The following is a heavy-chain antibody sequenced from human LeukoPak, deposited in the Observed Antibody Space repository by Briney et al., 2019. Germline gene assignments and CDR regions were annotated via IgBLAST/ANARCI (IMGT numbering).Heavy chain of an antibody. CDR3: ATGTNYYDSSGYYSHDAFDI. J-gene: IGHJ3*02. V-gene: IGHV1-69*05. CDR1: GGTFSSYA. D-gene: IGHD3-22*01. CDR2: IIPIFGTA. Sequence: SVKVSCKASGGTFSSYAISWVRQAPGQGLEWMGGIIPIFGTANYAQKFQGRVTITRDTSASTAYMELSSLRSEDTAVYYCATGTNYYDSSGYYSHDAFDIWGQGTMVTVSS.